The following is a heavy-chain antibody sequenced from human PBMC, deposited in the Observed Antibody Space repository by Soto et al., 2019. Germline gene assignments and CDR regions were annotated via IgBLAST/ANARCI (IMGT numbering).Heavy chain of an antibody. J-gene: IGHJ4*02. CDR2: ISAYNGNT. CDR3: ARDYGDDSSGYYSDY. V-gene: IGHV1-18*01. CDR1: GYTFTSYG. D-gene: IGHD3-22*01. Sequence: ASVKVSCKASGYTFTSYGISWVRQAPGQGLEWMGWISAYNGNTNYAQKLQGRVTMTTDTSTSTAYMELRSLRSDDTAVYYCARDYGDDSSGYYSDYWGQGTLVTVSS.